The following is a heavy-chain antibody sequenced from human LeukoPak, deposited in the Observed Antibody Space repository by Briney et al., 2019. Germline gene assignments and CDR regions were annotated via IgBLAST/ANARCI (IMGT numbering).Heavy chain of an antibody. D-gene: IGHD1-26*01. Sequence: ASVKVSCKASGYTFTSYSMNWVRQATGQGPEWMGIINPSDPSTTYAQKFQGRVTMTRDMSTSTVYMELSSLRSEDTAVYYCARLARYSWSPISPLYYYYYMDVWGKGTTVTVSS. CDR1: GYTFTSYS. J-gene: IGHJ6*03. CDR3: ARLARYSWSPISPLYYYYYMDV. CDR2: INPSDPST. V-gene: IGHV1-46*01.